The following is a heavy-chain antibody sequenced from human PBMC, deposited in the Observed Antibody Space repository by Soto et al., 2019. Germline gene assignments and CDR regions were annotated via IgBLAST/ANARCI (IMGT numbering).Heavy chain of an antibody. J-gene: IGHJ6*03. CDR3: ARGGSDDFWSGYYTDTPYYYYYMDV. CDR1: GFTFSSYW. Sequence: GGSLRLSCAASGFTFSSYWMHWVRQAPGKGLVWVSRINSDGSSTSYADSVKGRFTISRDNAKNTLYLQMNSLRAEDTAVYYCARGGSDDFWSGYYTDTPYYYYYMDVWGKGTTVTVSS. D-gene: IGHD3-3*01. V-gene: IGHV3-74*01. CDR2: INSDGSST.